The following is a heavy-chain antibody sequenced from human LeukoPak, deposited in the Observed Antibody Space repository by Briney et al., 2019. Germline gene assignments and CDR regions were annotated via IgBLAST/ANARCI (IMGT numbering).Heavy chain of an antibody. CDR2: IKGKTDGGTI. J-gene: IGHJ4*02. Sequence: PGGSLRLSCAASGLTFRNAWMTWVRQAPGKGLEWVGRIKGKTDGGTIDYAAPVKGRFTISRDDSKNTLFLQMSRLRTEDTAVYYCTTDEAAGTDYWGQGTLVTVSS. CDR3: TTDEAAGTDY. D-gene: IGHD6-13*01. V-gene: IGHV3-15*01. CDR1: GLTFRNAW.